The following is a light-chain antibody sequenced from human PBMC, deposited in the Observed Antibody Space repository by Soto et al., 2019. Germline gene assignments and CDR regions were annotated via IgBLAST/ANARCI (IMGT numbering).Light chain of an antibody. Sequence: IQMTQSPATQSASIGDRVTITCRASQSVDKKVAWYQQKPGKAPKLLLFDVSTLQTGVPSRFSGSGSGTEFSLSINSLQPDDVATYYCQHYNSYSEAFGQGTKVDIK. CDR1: QSVDKK. J-gene: IGKJ1*01. CDR2: DVS. V-gene: IGKV1-5*01. CDR3: QHYNSYSEA.